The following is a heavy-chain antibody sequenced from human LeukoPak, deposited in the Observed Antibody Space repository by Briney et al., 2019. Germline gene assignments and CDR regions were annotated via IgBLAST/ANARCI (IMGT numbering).Heavy chain of an antibody. CDR1: GGSISSGDYY. J-gene: IGHJ6*03. V-gene: IGHV4-30-4*01. Sequence: PSQTLSLTCTVSGGSISSGDYYWSWIRQPPGKGLEWIGFIYYSGSTYYNPSLKSRVTMSVDTSKNQFSLKLSSVTAADTAVYYCARDRMATVNYYYYYMDVWGKGTTVTVSS. CDR3: ARDRMATVNYYYYYMDV. D-gene: IGHD5-24*01. CDR2: IYYSGST.